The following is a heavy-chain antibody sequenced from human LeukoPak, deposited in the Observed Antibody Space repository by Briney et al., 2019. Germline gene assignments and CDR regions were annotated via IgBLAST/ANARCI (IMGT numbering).Heavy chain of an antibody. D-gene: IGHD6-13*01. CDR3: ARGTAATAGIDY. CDR2: INTDGSAT. J-gene: IGHJ4*02. Sequence: PGGSLRLSCAVSGFNFSTYWIHWVRQAPGKGLVWVSLINTDGSATTYGDSAKGRFTVSRDNDKNSLFLEMNSLRVGDTAVYYCARGTAATAGIDYWGQGTLGTVSS. CDR1: GFNFSTYW. V-gene: IGHV3-74*01.